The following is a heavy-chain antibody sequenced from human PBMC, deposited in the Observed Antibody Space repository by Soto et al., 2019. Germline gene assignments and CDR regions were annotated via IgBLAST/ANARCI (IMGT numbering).Heavy chain of an antibody. CDR1: GFTFINYA. D-gene: IGHD2-2*01. V-gene: IGHV3-30-3*01. Sequence: WGSLRLSCAASGFTFINYAIHCFRQSPFKWLEWVAVISYDGTNNYYAASVKGRFTISRDNSKNTLYLQMNSLRAEDTAIYYCGRALFCTSTSCYIAVSVLGLDVWGQGTTVTVSS. CDR3: GRALFCTSTSCYIAVSVLGLDV. CDR2: ISYDGTNN. J-gene: IGHJ6*02.